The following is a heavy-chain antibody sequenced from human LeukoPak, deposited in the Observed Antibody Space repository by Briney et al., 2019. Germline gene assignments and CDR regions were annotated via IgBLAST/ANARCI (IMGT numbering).Heavy chain of an antibody. CDR3: ARGDYYGSGTPGY. CDR1: GFTFSSYS. CDR2: ISSSSSYI. J-gene: IGHJ4*02. D-gene: IGHD3-10*01. Sequence: PGGSLRLSGAASGFTFSSYSMNWVRQAPGKGLGWVSSISSSSSYIYYADSVKGRFTISRDNAKNSLYLQINSLRAEDTAVYYCARGDYYGSGTPGYWGQGTLVTVSS. V-gene: IGHV3-21*01.